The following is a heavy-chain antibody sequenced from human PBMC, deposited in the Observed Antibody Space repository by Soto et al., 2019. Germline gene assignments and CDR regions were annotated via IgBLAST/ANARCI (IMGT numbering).Heavy chain of an antibody. CDR1: GYTFTRFA. CDR2: INAGNGDT. CDR3: AREKTYYGMDV. Sequence: GASVKVSCKASGYTFTRFARHWVCQAPGQRLEWMGWINAGNGDTGYAQKFQGRVTMTRNTSISTAYMELSSLRSEDTAVYYCAREKTYYGMDVWGQGTTVTVSS. V-gene: IGHV1-3*01. J-gene: IGHJ6*02.